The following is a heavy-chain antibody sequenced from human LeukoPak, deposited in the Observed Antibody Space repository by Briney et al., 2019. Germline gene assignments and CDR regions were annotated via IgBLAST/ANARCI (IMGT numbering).Heavy chain of an antibody. Sequence: SETLSLTCAVSGGSISRSGYSWSWIRPPPGKGLEWVGFFYYTGSTYYNPSLKRRLTISLDTSKHHFSLKLNSVTAAHTAVYFCARGWDSSGYEGRFGPWGQVTLVTVS. V-gene: IGHV4-30-4*07. CDR1: GGSISRSGYS. J-gene: IGHJ5*02. CDR3: ARGWDSSGYEGRFGP. D-gene: IGHD3-22*01. CDR2: FYYTGST.